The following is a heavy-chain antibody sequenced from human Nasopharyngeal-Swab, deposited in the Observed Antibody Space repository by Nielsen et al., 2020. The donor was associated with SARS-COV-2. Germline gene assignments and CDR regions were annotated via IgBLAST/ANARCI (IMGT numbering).Heavy chain of an antibody. V-gene: IGHV3-30*18. J-gene: IGHJ4*02. D-gene: IGHD3-10*01. CDR1: GFTFSSYG. Sequence: GESLKISCAASGFTFSSYGMHWVRQAPGKGLEWAAVISYDGSNKYYADSVKGRFTISRDNSKNTLYLQMNSLRAEDTAVYYCAKEPTIGEYFDYWGQGTLVTVSS. CDR2: ISYDGSNK. CDR3: AKEPTIGEYFDY.